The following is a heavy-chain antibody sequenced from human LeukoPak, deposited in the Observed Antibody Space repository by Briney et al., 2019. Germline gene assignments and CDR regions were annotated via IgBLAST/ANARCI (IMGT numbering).Heavy chain of an antibody. CDR1: GYTFNSYG. J-gene: IGHJ4*02. Sequence: ASVKVSCKASGYTFNSYGISWVRQAPGQGLEWMGWISAYNGNTNYAQKFQGRVTMTRNTSISTAYMELSSLRSEDTAVYYCARSIKTRGLRMIPQSYYFDYWGQGTLVTVSS. D-gene: IGHD3-16*01. CDR2: ISAYNGNT. CDR3: ARSIKTRGLRMIPQSYYFDY. V-gene: IGHV1-18*01.